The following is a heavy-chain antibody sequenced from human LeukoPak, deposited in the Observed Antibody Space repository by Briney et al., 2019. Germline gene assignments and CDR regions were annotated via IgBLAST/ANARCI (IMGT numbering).Heavy chain of an antibody. V-gene: IGHV3-7*04. CDR3: ARGIEEWLYLYY. Sequence: GGSLRLPCAASGFTFAPYWMTWVRQAPGKGLEYVATMDRDGSEKYYVDSVKGRFTISRDNSKNSLYLQMDSLRAEDTAVYYCARGIEEWLYLYYWGQGALVTVAS. CDR1: GFTFAPYW. CDR2: MDRDGSEK. J-gene: IGHJ4*02. D-gene: IGHD3-3*01.